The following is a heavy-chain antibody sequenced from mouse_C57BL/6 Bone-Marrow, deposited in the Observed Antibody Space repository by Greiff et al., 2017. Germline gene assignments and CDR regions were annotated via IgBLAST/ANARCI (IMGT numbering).Heavy chain of an antibody. V-gene: IGHV3-8*01. CDR1: GYSITSDY. Sequence: EVKLQESGPGLAKPSQTLSLTCSVTGYSITSDYWNWIRKFPGNKLEYMGYISYSGSTYYNPSLKSRISITRDTSKNQYYLQLNAVTTEDTATYYCARGGGSSYSYWYFDVWGTGTTVTVSS. D-gene: IGHD1-1*01. CDR3: ARGGGSSYSYWYFDV. J-gene: IGHJ1*03. CDR2: ISYSGST.